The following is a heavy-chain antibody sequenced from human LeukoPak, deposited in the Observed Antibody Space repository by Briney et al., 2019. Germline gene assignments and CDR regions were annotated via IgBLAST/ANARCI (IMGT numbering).Heavy chain of an antibody. CDR1: GFTVSCNY. CDR3: ATPRSGYYYYFDY. V-gene: IGHV3-66*01. D-gene: IGHD3-22*01. Sequence: GGSLRLSCAASGFTVSCNYMSWVRQAPGKGLEWVSVIYGAGSTYYADSVKGRFTISRDNSKNTLYLQMNSLRAEDTAVYYCATPRSGYYYYFDYWGQGTLVTVSS. J-gene: IGHJ4*02. CDR2: IYGAGST.